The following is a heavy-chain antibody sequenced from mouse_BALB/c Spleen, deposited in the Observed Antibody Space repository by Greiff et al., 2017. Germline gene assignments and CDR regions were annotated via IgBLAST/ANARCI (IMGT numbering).Heavy chain of an antibody. Sequence: VQLQQSGAELARPGASVKMSCKASGYTFTSYTMHWVKQRPGQGLEWIGYINPSSGYTNYNQKFKDKATLTVDKSSSTAYMELRSLTSEDTAVYYCARFYYGSSYWYFDVWGAGTTVTVSS. V-gene: IGHV1-4*01. D-gene: IGHD1-1*01. CDR2: INPSSGYT. J-gene: IGHJ1*01. CDR1: GYTFTSYT. CDR3: ARFYYGSSYWYFDV.